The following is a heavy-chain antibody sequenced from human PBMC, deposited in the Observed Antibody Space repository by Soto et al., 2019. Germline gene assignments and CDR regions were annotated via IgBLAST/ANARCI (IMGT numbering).Heavy chain of an antibody. D-gene: IGHD5-18*01. V-gene: IGHV3-30*18. CDR1: RLAFSSYG. CDR2: ISYDESKK. J-gene: IGHJ3*02. CDR3: AKEIRRGSYGYDAFDM. Sequence: GGSLRLSCGASRLAFSSYGMHWVRQAPGKGLEWVALISYDESKKYYADSVKGRFTISRDNSKNTLYLQMDSLRAEDTAVYYCAKEIRRGSYGYDAFDMWGQGTMVTVSS.